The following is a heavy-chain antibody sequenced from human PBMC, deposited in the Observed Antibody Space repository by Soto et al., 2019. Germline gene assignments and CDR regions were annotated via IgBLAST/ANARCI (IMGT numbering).Heavy chain of an antibody. V-gene: IGHV1-24*01. Sequence: GASVKVSCKVSGYTLTELSMHWVRQAPGKGLEWMGGFDPEDGETIYAQKFQGRVTMTEDTSTDTAYMELSSLRSEDTAVYYCATDPSSGSYYNEGCWGQGTLVTVSS. D-gene: IGHD3-10*01. J-gene: IGHJ4*02. CDR3: ATDPSSGSYYNEGC. CDR2: FDPEDGET. CDR1: GYTLTELS.